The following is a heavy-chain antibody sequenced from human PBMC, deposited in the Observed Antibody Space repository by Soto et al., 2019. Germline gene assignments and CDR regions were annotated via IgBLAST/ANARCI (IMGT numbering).Heavy chain of an antibody. D-gene: IGHD4-17*01. CDR1: VGSFTNSSYY. V-gene: IGHV4-39*01. J-gene: IGHJ4*02. CDR3: VSQRTTVPTQAYFDY. CDR2: VYYRGRS. Sequence: PSETLSLTCTVSVGSFTNSSYYWGWILQSPGKGLEWIGSVYYRGRSYSKSSVKSRVTISVDTSKNRFSLSLNSVTASDTAVYFCVSQRTTVPTQAYFDYWGPGALVTVSS.